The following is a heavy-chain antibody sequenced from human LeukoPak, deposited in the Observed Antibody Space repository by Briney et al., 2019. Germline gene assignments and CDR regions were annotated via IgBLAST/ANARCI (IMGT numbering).Heavy chain of an antibody. J-gene: IGHJ4*02. CDR3: ARGIPMRDCSGGSCYSIIPADY. CDR1: GYTFTSYG. CDR2: ISAYNGNT. D-gene: IGHD2-15*01. Sequence: ASVKVSCKASGYTFTSYGISWVRQAPGQGLEWMGRISAYNGNTNYAQKLQGRVTMTTDTSTSTAYMELRSLRSDDTAVYYCARGIPMRDCSGGSCYSIIPADYWGRGTLVTVSS. V-gene: IGHV1-18*01.